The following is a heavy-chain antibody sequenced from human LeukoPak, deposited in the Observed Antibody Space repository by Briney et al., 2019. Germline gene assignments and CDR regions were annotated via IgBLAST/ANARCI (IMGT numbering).Heavy chain of an antibody. Sequence: ASVKVSCKASGDTFTSYDINWVRQATGQGLEWMGWMNPNSGNTGYAQKFQGRVTMTRNTSISTAYMELSSLRSEDTAVYYCARGGNLGILGVVNPYYYYGMDVWGQGTTVTVSS. CDR3: ARGGNLGILGVVNPYYYYGMDV. J-gene: IGHJ6*02. V-gene: IGHV1-8*01. CDR1: GDTFTSYD. CDR2: MNPNSGNT. D-gene: IGHD3-3*01.